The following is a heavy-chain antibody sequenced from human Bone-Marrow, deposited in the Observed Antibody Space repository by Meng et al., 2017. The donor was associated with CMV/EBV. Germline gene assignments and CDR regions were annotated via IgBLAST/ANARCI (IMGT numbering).Heavy chain of an antibody. CDR1: GGTFSSYA. CDR3: ARAGITMVRGVYYYYGMDV. V-gene: IGHV1-69*05. Sequence: SVKVSCKASGGTFSSYAITWVRQAPGQGLEWMGGIIPIFGMGKYAQKFQGRVTITTDESTTTAYMELSSLRSEDTAVYYCARAGITMVRGVYYYYGMDVWGKG. CDR2: IIPIFGMG. J-gene: IGHJ6*04. D-gene: IGHD3-10*01.